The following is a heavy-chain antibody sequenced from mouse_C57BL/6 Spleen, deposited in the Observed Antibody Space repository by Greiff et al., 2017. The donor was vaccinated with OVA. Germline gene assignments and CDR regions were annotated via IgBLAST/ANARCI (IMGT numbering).Heavy chain of an antibody. CDR3: ARSKKIFDY. Sequence: QVQLQQPGAELVRPGTSVKLSCKASGYTFTSYWMHWVKQRPGQGLEWIGVIDPSDSYTNYNQKFKGKATLTVDTSSSTAYMQLSSLTSEDSAVYYCARSKKIFDYWGQGTTLTVSS. CDR1: GYTFTSYW. V-gene: IGHV1-59*01. CDR2: IDPSDSYT. J-gene: IGHJ2*01.